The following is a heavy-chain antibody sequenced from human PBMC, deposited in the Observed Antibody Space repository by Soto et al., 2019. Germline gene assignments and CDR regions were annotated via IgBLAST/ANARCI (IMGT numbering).Heavy chain of an antibody. D-gene: IGHD5-12*01. CDR1: GFTFSSYT. V-gene: IGHV3-21*01. CDR3: ARDRYGDYVFDS. Sequence: PGGSLRLSCAASGFTFSSYTMNWVRQAPGKGLEWVSSIGSRSSCIYYADSVKGRFTISRDNAESSLYLQMNSLRDDDTALYYCARDRYGDYVFDSWGQGTLVTVS. J-gene: IGHJ4*02. CDR2: IGSRSSCI.